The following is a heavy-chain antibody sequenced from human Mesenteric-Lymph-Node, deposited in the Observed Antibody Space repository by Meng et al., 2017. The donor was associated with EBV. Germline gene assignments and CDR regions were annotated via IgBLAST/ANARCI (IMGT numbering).Heavy chain of an antibody. D-gene: IGHD3-10*01. J-gene: IGHJ5*02. CDR3: ARVWLWFGELGWFDP. CDR2: ISAYNGNT. Sequence: QVRRVQSGAEVKKPGASVKVSCKASGYTFTSYGISWVRQAPGQGLEWMGWISAYNGNTNYAQKLQGRVTMTTDTSTSTAYMELRSLRSDDTAVYYCARVWLWFGELGWFDPWGQGTLVTVSS. V-gene: IGHV1-18*01. CDR1: GYTFTSYG.